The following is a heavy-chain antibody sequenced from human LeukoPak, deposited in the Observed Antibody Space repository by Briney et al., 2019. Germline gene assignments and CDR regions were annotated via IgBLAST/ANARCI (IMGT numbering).Heavy chain of an antibody. CDR3: ARLYRLYYFDY. Sequence: SETLSLTCTVSGGSFSSYYWSWLRQPPGKGLESIWYIYYCDSTNYNPALKSRVTISVDTSKNQFSMKLSSVTAADTAVYYCARLYRLYYFDYWGQGTLVTVSS. V-gene: IGHV4-59*08. CDR1: GGSFSSYY. J-gene: IGHJ4*02. CDR2: IYYCDST. D-gene: IGHD3-16*02.